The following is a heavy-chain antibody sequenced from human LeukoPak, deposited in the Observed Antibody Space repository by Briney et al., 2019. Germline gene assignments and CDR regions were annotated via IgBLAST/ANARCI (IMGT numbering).Heavy chain of an antibody. CDR1: GGTFSSYA. Sequence: SVKVSCKASGGTFSSYAINWVRQAPGQGLEWMGGIIPIFGTANYAQKFQGRVTITADESTSTAYMELSSLRSEDTAVYYCARMAMAGTISDNFDYWGQGTLVTVSS. CDR3: ARMAMAGTISDNFDY. D-gene: IGHD6-19*01. CDR2: IIPIFGTA. J-gene: IGHJ4*02. V-gene: IGHV1-69*13.